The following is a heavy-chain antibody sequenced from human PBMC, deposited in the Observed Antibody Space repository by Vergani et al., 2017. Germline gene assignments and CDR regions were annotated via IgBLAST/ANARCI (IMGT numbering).Heavy chain of an antibody. CDR3: AKNPGISTTRHYYAMDV. V-gene: IGHV3-11*04. CDR2: ISPGAATV. J-gene: IGHJ6*02. Sequence: LEESGGGSVKPGGSLRLSCAASGFKFSDHYMSWIRQAPGKGLEWVSHISPGAATVSYTDSVTGRVTVSRDNDNNSLTLDMKTLRVEDTAVYYCAKNPGISTTRHYYAMDVWGQGTTFTVSS. CDR1: GFKFSDHY. D-gene: IGHD1-1*01.